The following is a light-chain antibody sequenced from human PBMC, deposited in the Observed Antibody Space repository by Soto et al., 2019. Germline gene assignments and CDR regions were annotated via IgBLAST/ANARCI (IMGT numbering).Light chain of an antibody. J-gene: IGKJ2*01. CDR2: MAS. Sequence: DIQMTQSPSTLSASVGDRVTITCRASQSISVWLAWYQQKPGKAPTLLIYMASSLESGVPSRFSGSGSGTEFTLTISSLQPDDFATYYCQQYNSYSSPFGQGTKLEIK. CDR3: QQYNSYSSP. V-gene: IGKV1-5*03. CDR1: QSISVW.